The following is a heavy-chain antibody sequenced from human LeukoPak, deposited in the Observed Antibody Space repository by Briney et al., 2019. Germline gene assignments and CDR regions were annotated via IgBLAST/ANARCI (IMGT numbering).Heavy chain of an antibody. CDR1: SGSFSGYY. D-gene: IGHD6-13*01. V-gene: IGHV4-34*01. Sequence: SETLSLTCAVYSGSFSGYYWSWVRQPPGKGLEWIGEINHSGSTNYNPSLKSRVTISVDTSKNQFSLKLSSVTAADTAVYYCARGIGYSSSWYRRNWFDPWGQGTLVTVSS. CDR3: ARGIGYSSSWYRRNWFDP. J-gene: IGHJ5*02. CDR2: INHSGST.